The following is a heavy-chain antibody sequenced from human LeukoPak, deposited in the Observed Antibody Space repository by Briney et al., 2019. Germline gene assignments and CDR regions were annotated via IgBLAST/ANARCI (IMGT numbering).Heavy chain of an antibody. CDR1: GGTFSSYA. J-gene: IGHJ6*02. D-gene: IGHD3-16*02. V-gene: IGHV1-69*04. Sequence: SVKVSCKASGGTFSSYAISWVRQAPGQGLEWMGRIIPILGIANYAQKFQGRVTITADESTSTAYMELSSLRSEDTAVYYCARDWSYYDYVWGSYRPSGMDVWGQGTTVTVSS. CDR2: IIPILGIA. CDR3: ARDWSYYDYVWGSYRPSGMDV.